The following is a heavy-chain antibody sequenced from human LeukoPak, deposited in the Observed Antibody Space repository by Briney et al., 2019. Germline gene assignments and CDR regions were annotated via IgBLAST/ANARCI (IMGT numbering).Heavy chain of an antibody. J-gene: IGHJ6*02. Sequence: GGSLRLSCAASGFAVSSNYMSWVRQAPGKWLEWVSMIYAGGSTYYADSVKGRFTISRDNSKNTLYLQMSSLRAEDTAVYYCASGLYGMDVWGQGTTVTVSS. CDR2: IYAGGST. V-gene: IGHV3-66*01. D-gene: IGHD2-21*01. CDR1: GFAVSSNY. CDR3: ASGLYGMDV.